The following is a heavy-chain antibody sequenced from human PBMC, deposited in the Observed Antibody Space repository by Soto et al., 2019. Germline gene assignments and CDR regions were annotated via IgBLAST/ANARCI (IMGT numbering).Heavy chain of an antibody. Sequence: PSETLSLTCAVYGGSFSGYYWSWIRQPPGKGLEWIGEIYHSGSTNYYPSLRSRVTISVDTSKNQFSLKLSSVTAADTAVYYCARDEMATIDYWGQGPLVTVS. J-gene: IGHJ4*02. CDR3: ARDEMATIDY. CDR1: GGSFSGYY. V-gene: IGHV4-34*01. D-gene: IGHD5-12*01. CDR2: IYHSGST.